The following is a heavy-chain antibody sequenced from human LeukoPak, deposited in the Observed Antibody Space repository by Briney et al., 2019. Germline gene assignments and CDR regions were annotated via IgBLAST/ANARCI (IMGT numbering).Heavy chain of an antibody. CDR1: GGSISSYY. Sequence: SETLSLTCTVSGGSISSYYWSWIRQPAGKGLEWIGRIYTSGSTNYNPSLKSRVTMSVDTSKNQFSLKLSSVTAADTAVYYCARDCSSTSCYGDAFDIWGQGTMVTVSS. CDR3: ARDCSSTSCYGDAFDI. V-gene: IGHV4-4*07. CDR2: IYTSGST. J-gene: IGHJ3*02. D-gene: IGHD2-2*01.